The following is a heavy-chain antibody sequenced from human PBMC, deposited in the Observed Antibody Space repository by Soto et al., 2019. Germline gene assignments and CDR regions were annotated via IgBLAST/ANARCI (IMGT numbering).Heavy chain of an antibody. V-gene: IGHV5-51*01. CDR3: ARLLEYYYDSSGYLHRHFDY. J-gene: IGHJ4*02. D-gene: IGHD3-22*01. CDR1: GYSFTSYW. Sequence: GESLKISCKGSGYSFTSYWIGWMRQMPGQGLEWMGIIYPGDSDTRYSPSFQGQVTISGDKSISTAYMQWSSLKASATAMYYCARLLEYYYDSSGYLHRHFDYWGQGTLVTVSS. CDR2: IYPGDSDT.